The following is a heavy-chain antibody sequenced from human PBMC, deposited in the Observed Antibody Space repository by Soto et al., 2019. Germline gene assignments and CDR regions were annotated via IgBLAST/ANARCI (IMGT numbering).Heavy chain of an antibody. CDR2: IYYSGST. CDR1: GGSISSGDYY. V-gene: IGHV4-30-4*01. J-gene: IGHJ5*02. CDR3: ARAPGKWPPNRFDR. D-gene: IGHD5-12*01. Sequence: SETLSLTCTVSGGSISSGDYYWSWIRQPPGKGLEWIGYIYYSGSTYYNPSLKSRVTISVDTSKNQFSLKLSSVTAADTAVYYCARAPGKWPPNRFDRWGQGTLVTVAS.